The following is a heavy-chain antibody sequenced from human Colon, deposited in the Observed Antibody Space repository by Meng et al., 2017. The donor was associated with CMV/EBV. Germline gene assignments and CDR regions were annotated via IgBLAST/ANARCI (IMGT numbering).Heavy chain of an antibody. V-gene: IGHV3-23*01. CDR3: MRDLLPIRLIPAAQDY. CDR1: GFTFSSYA. CDR2: ISDSSGSI. Sequence: GESLKISCAASGFTFSSYAMSWVRQAPGKGLEWVSSISDSSGSIYYADSVKGRFTISRDNAKNLVSLQMNALKVEDAAVYYCMRDLLPIRLIPAAQDYWGQGTLVTVSS. J-gene: IGHJ4*02. D-gene: IGHD2-2*01.